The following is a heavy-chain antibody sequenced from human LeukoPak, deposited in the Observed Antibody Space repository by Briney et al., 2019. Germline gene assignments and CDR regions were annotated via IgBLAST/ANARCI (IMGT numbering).Heavy chain of an antibody. CDR1: GASINNNF. J-gene: IGHJ4*01. V-gene: IGHV4-59*08. Sequence: PSETLSLTCTVSGASINNNFWTWIRQPPRRGLEWIGYIYSSGSANYSPSLKSRVIISGDTSKNQISLNLTSVTAADTALYFCARHRDYYDSWGHGTLVIVST. D-gene: IGHD3-22*01. CDR3: ARHRDYYDS. CDR2: IYSSGSA.